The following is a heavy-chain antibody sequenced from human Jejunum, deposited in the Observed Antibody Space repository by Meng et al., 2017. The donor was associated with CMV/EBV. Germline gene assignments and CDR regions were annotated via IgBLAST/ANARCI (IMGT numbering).Heavy chain of an antibody. J-gene: IGHJ4*02. CDR2: NNPNGGAT. CDR3: ARTTTTSLPYFDS. V-gene: IGHV1-2*02. Sequence: KASGYTFTGYYIPWVRQAPGQGLEWMGWNNPNGGATSYAQKFQDRVTMTKDTSISTAYMELSWLTSDDTAIYYCARTTTTSLPYFDSWGQGTLVTVSS. CDR1: GYTFTGYY. D-gene: IGHD1-26*01.